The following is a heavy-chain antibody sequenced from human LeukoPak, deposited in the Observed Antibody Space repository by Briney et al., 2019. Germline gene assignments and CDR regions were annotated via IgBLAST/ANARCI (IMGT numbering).Heavy chain of an antibody. D-gene: IGHD3-3*01. CDR1: GYTFTGYY. V-gene: IGHV1-2*02. J-gene: IGHJ4*02. CDR2: INPNSGAT. CDR3: ARTITIFGGFDY. Sequence: ASVKVSCKASGYTFTGYYLHWVRQAPGQGLEWMGWINPNSGATNYAQKFQGRVTMTRDTSITTAYMELSRLRSDDTAVYYCARTITIFGGFDYWGQGTLVTVSS.